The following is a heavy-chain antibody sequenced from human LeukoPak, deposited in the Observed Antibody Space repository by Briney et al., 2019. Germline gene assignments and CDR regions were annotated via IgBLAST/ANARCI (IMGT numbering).Heavy chain of an antibody. J-gene: IGHJ6*02. CDR3: ARTLTYYYGSGSYGMDV. Sequence: GESLKISCKGSGYSFTSYWIGWVRQMPGKGLEWMGIIYPGDSDTRYSPSFQGQVTISADKSISTAYLQWGSLKASDTAMYYCARTLTYYYGSGSYGMDVWGQGTTVTVSS. CDR2: IYPGDSDT. V-gene: IGHV5-51*01. D-gene: IGHD3-10*01. CDR1: GYSFTSYW.